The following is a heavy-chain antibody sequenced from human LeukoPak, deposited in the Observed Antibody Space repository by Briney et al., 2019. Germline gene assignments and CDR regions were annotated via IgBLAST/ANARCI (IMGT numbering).Heavy chain of an antibody. CDR1: GFTFSSYW. V-gene: IGHV3-7*01. D-gene: IGHD6-6*01. Sequence: PGESLRLSCAASGFTFSSYWMSWVRQAPGKGLEWVANIKQDGSEKYYVDSVKGRFTISRDNAKNSLYLQMNSLRAEDTAVYYCARDSFYSSSPSGYWGQGTLVTVSS. CDR2: IKQDGSEK. J-gene: IGHJ4*02. CDR3: ARDSFYSSSPSGY.